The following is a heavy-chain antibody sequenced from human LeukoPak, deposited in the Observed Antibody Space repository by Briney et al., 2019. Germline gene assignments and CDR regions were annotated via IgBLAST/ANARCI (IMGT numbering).Heavy chain of an antibody. CDR3: ARDAARSDIVVVPVWFDP. V-gene: IGHV4-31*03. Sequence: SQTLSLTCTVSGGSISSGGYYWSWIRQHPGKGLEWIGYIYYSGSTYYNPSLKSRVTMSVDTSKNQFSLKLSSVTAADTAVYYCARDAARSDIVVVPVWFDPWGQGTLVTVSS. CDR1: GGSISSGGYY. CDR2: IYYSGST. D-gene: IGHD2-2*01. J-gene: IGHJ5*02.